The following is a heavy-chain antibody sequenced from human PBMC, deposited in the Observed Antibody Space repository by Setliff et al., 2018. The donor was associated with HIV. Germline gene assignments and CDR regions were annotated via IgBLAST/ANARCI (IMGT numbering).Heavy chain of an antibody. Sequence: LSLTCTVSGGSISSGGYYWSWIRQHPGKGLEWIGYIYYTGSTYYNPSLKSRVTISVDTSKNHFSLKLSSVTAADTAVYYCARAGDYYDTSGYYNWGQGTLVTVSS. CDR2: IYYTGST. D-gene: IGHD3-22*01. J-gene: IGHJ4*02. V-gene: IGHV4-31*03. CDR1: GGSISSGGYY. CDR3: ARAGDYYDTSGYYN.